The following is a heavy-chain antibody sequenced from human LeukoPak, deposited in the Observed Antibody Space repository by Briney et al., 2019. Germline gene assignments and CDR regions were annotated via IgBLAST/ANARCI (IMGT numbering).Heavy chain of an antibody. CDR2: ISGSGTST. V-gene: IGHV3-23*01. Sequence: GGSLRLSCAASGFISDTYAMNWVRQAPGKGLEWVSSISGSGTSTYYADSVKGRFTISRDNSKNTLYLQLNTLRAEDTAVYYCAKSPHFDFWSGFSYWFDPWGQGTLVTVSS. CDR3: AKSPHFDFWSGFSYWFDP. J-gene: IGHJ5*02. D-gene: IGHD3-3*01. CDR1: GFISDTYA.